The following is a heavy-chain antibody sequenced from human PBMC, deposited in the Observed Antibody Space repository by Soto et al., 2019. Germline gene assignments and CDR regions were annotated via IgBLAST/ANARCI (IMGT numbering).Heavy chain of an antibody. CDR3: AGDKGVSKAFDI. CDR1: GGSISSGGYY. J-gene: IGHJ3*02. CDR2: IYYSGTT. V-gene: IGHV4-31*03. Sequence: QVQLQESGPGLVKPSQTLSLTCTVSGGSISSGGYYWSWIRQHPGKGLEWNGYIYYSGTTSYNPSLKSRVTKSVDTSKNQFSLKLSSVTGADTGVYYWAGDKGVSKAFDIWGQGTMVTVSS. D-gene: IGHD2-21*01.